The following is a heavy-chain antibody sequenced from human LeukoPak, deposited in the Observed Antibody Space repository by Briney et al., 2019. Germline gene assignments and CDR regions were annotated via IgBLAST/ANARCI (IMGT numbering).Heavy chain of an antibody. Sequence: SVKVSCKASGGTFSSYAIGWVRQAPGQGLEWMGRIIPILGIANYAQKFQGRVTITADKSTSTAYMELSSLRSEDTAVYYCARGEDSSGWCDYWGQGTLVTVSS. CDR1: GGTFSSYA. CDR2: IIPILGIA. D-gene: IGHD6-19*01. CDR3: ARGEDSSGWCDY. V-gene: IGHV1-69*04. J-gene: IGHJ4*02.